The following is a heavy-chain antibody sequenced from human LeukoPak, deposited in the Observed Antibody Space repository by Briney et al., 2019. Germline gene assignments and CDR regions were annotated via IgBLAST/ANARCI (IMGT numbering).Heavy chain of an antibody. CDR2: INPNSGDT. CDR3: ARDGVFRFEVGDVYYYYMDV. V-gene: IGHV1-2*02. J-gene: IGHJ6*03. D-gene: IGHD2-21*02. CDR1: GYIFTGYY. Sequence: GASVKVSCKASGYIFTGYYIHWVRQAPGQGLEWRGWINPNSGDTKYAQKFQGRVTMTRDTSNNTVYMDLTRLIFDDTAMYYCARDGVFRFEVGDVYYYYMDVWGRGTTVIISS.